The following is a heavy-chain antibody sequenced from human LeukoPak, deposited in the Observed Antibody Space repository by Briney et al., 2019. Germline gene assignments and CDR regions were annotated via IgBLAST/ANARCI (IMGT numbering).Heavy chain of an antibody. V-gene: IGHV3-30*02. CDR1: GFTFSSYG. CDR2: IRYDGSNK. J-gene: IGHJ4*02. D-gene: IGHD3-16*02. CDR3: ARDYYDYVWGSYRLFDY. Sequence: GGSLRLSCAASGFTFSSYGMHWVRQAPGKGLDWVAFIRYDGSNKYYADSVKGRFTISRDNSKNTLYLQMNSLRAEDTAVYYCARDYYDYVWGSYRLFDYWGQGTLVTVSS.